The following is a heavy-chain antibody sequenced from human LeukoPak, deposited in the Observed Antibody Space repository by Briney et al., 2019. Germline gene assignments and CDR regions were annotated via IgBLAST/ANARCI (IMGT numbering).Heavy chain of an antibody. CDR3: ANPSEYGDYDY. Sequence: GGSLRLSCAASGFTFSSYAMSWVRQAPGKGLEWVSAISGSGGSTYYADSVKGRFTISRDNSKNTLYLQMNSLRAEDTAVYCCANPSEYGDYDYWGQGTLVTVSS. V-gene: IGHV3-23*01. D-gene: IGHD4-17*01. CDR1: GFTFSSYA. J-gene: IGHJ4*02. CDR2: ISGSGGST.